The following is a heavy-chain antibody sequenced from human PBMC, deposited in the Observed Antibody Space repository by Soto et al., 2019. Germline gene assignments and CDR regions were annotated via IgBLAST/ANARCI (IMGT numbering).Heavy chain of an antibody. J-gene: IGHJ4*01. CDR3: VAGPDHAKSAY. V-gene: IGHV4-34*01. Sequence: SETLSLTCAVYGGSFSGYYCSWIRQPPGMGLEWIGDVNHFEIVSNNPSLKSRVTISVDTSKNQFSLRLNSVTAADTAVYYCVAGPDHAKSAYWGQGTLVTVSS. CDR1: GGSFSGYY. CDR2: VNHFEIV.